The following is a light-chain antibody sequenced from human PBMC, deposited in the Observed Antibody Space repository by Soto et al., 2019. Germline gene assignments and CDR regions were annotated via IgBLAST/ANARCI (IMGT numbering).Light chain of an antibody. CDR1: SSDVGGYNY. J-gene: IGLJ2*01. Sequence: QSVLTQPASVSGSPGQSITISCAGTSSDVGGYNYVSWYQQHPGKVPRLIISDVNKRPSGVSDRFSGYKSCNTASLTISGLQAEEEADDYCASFTRSVTVVFGGGTKVTVL. V-gene: IGLV2-14*03. CDR2: DVN. CDR3: ASFTRSVTVV.